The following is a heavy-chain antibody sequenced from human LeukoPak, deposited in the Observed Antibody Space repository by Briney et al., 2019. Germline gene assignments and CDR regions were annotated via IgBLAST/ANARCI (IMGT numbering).Heavy chain of an antibody. V-gene: IGHV4-4*07. D-gene: IGHD3-16*01. CDR3: ARLSAEDGGGTNYFDT. CDR1: GGSVTTAHWY. J-gene: IGHJ4*02. CDR2: VYISGDT. Sequence: SETLSLTCTVSGGSVTTAHWYWSWIRQPAGKGLEWIGRVYISGDTKYNPSLKSRVIMSLDASKNQFSLRLTSVTAADTAVYYSARLSAEDGGGTNYFDTWGQGTLVTVSS.